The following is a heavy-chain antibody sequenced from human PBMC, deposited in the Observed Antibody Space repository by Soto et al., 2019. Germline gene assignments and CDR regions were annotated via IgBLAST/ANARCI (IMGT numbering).Heavy chain of an antibody. J-gene: IGHJ4*02. V-gene: IGHV1-69*13. D-gene: IGHD7-27*01. CDR2: IIPIFGTA. Sequence: ASVKVSCKASGGTFSSYAISWVRQAPGQGLEWMGGIIPIFGTANYAQKFQGRVTITADESTSTAYMELSSLRSEDTAVYYCAREGTLGMPTDTKNFDYWGQGTLVTVSS. CDR3: AREGTLGMPTDTKNFDY. CDR1: GGTFSSYA.